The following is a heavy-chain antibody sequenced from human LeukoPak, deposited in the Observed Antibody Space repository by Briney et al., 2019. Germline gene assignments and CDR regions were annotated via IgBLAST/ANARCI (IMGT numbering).Heavy chain of an antibody. CDR1: GGTFSSYA. D-gene: IGHD3-3*01. CDR2: IIPIYGTA. CDR3: ARAVRDDFWSGYYYIDY. J-gene: IGHJ4*02. V-gene: IGHV1-69*05. Sequence: SVKVSCKASGGTFSSYAISWVRQAPGQGLEWMGRIIPIYGTANYAQKFQGRVTITTDESTSTAYMELSSLRSEDTAVYYCARAVRDDFWSGYYYIDYWGQGTLVTVSS.